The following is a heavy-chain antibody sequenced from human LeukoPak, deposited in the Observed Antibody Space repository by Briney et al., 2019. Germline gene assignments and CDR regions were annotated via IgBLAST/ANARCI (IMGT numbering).Heavy chain of an antibody. Sequence: SVKVSCKASGYTFTNYAISWVRQAPGQGLEWMGGIIPIFGTANYAQKFQGRVTITADKSTSTAYMELSSLRSEDTAVYYCARTVGYCSGGSCYSFGPSPWSGWFDPWGQGTLVTVSS. CDR2: IIPIFGTA. CDR3: ARTVGYCSGGSCYSFGPSPWSGWFDP. D-gene: IGHD2-15*01. CDR1: GYTFTNYA. V-gene: IGHV1-69*06. J-gene: IGHJ5*02.